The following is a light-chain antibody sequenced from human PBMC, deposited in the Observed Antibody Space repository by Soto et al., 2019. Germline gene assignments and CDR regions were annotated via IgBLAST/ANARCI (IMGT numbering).Light chain of an antibody. J-gene: IGKJ1*01. CDR2: GTS. V-gene: IGKV3-20*01. CDR3: QRYRGTCWT. Sequence: EGVLIKSPPTLSLSRGERATLSCRASQSVPRSYLAWYQQKPGQAPRLLIYGTSSRATGIPDRISGSGSGTDLTFPMSRLDAEDVAVYDRQRYRGTCWTFGRGTKVDVK. CDR1: QSVPRSY.